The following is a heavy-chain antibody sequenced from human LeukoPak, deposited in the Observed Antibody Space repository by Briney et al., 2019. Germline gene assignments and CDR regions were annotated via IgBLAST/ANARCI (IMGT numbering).Heavy chain of an antibody. Sequence: GGSLRLSCAASGFTFSSYAMHWVRQAPGKGLEYVSAISSNGGSTYYANSVKGRFTISRDNSKNTLYLQMGSLRAEDMAVYYCARGWDYVWGSCPNSSFDYWGQGTLVTVSS. CDR1: GFTFSSYA. CDR3: ARGWDYVWGSCPNSSFDY. CDR2: ISSNGGST. J-gene: IGHJ4*02. V-gene: IGHV3-64*01. D-gene: IGHD3-16*01.